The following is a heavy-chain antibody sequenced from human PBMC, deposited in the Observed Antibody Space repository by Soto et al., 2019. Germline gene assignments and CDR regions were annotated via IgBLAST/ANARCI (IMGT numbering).Heavy chain of an antibody. V-gene: IGHV4-34*01. D-gene: IGHD6-19*01. CDR1: GGTFSGYY. CDR3: ARVRVGSGWYPFDY. CDR2: INHSGST. J-gene: IGHJ4*02. Sequence: SETLSLTCAVYGGTFSGYYLSWIRQTPGKGLEWIGEINHSGSTNYNPSLKSRVTISVDTSKNQFSLKLSSVTAADTAVYYCARVRVGSGWYPFDYWGQGTLVTVSS.